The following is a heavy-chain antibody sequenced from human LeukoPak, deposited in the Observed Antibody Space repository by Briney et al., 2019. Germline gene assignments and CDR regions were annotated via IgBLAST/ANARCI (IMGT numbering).Heavy chain of an antibody. V-gene: IGHV3-30*18. Sequence: GRSLRLSCAASGFTFSSYGMHWVRQAPGKGLEWVAVISYDGGNKYYADSVKGRFTISRDNSKNTLFLQMSSLRAEDTAVYYCAKEVASVGTPLFDYWGQGALVTVSS. CDR2: ISYDGGNK. CDR1: GFTFSSYG. J-gene: IGHJ4*02. CDR3: AKEVASVGTPLFDY. D-gene: IGHD1-26*01.